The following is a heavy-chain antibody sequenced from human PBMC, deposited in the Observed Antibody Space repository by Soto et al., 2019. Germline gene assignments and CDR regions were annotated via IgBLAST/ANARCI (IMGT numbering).Heavy chain of an antibody. CDR3: ARDPRGRGYSYGQGDYYGLDV. V-gene: IGHV1-69*01. J-gene: IGHJ6*02. CDR2: IIPMFGTA. Sequence: QVQLVQSGAAVKKPGSSVKVSCKASGGAFSSDFISWVRQAPGQGLEWMGGIIPMFGTANYAQKLQGRDTISADESTSTGYMEMAKLTSEDTAIYSCARDPRGRGYSYGQGDYYGLDVWGQGIPVIVSS. CDR1: GGAFSSDF. D-gene: IGHD5-18*01.